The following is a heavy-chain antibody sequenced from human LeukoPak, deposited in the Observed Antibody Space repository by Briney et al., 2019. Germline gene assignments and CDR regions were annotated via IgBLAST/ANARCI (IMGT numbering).Heavy chain of an antibody. Sequence: PSETLSLTCTVYGGSFSGYYWSWIRQPPGKGLEWIGEINHSGSTNYNPSLKSRVTISVGTSKNQFSLKLSSVTAADTAVYYCARRGLRFRSAYYFDYWGQGTLVTVSS. V-gene: IGHV4-34*01. CDR2: INHSGST. CDR1: GGSFSGYY. D-gene: IGHD3-3*01. J-gene: IGHJ4*02. CDR3: ARRGLRFRSAYYFDY.